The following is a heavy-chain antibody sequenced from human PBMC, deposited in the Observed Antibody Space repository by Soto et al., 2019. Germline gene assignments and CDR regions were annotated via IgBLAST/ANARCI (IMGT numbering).Heavy chain of an antibody. J-gene: IGHJ4*02. D-gene: IGHD4-17*01. CDR2: IYYSGST. V-gene: IGHV4-31*03. CDR1: GGSISSGGYY. CDR3: ARIKTWRGVTTGYFDY. Sequence: PSETLSLACTVSGGSISSGGYYWSWIRQHPGKGLEWIGYIYYSGSTYYNASLKSRVTISLDTSKNQFSLRLSSVTAAGTAVYYCARIKTWRGVTTGYFDYSGQGTLGTVSS.